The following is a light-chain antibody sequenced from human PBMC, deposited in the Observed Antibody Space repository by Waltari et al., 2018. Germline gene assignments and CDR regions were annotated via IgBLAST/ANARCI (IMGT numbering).Light chain of an antibody. CDR2: DVT. CDR1: SSDVGGYNF. V-gene: IGLV2-14*03. CDR3: SSYTTSSTYV. J-gene: IGLJ1*01. Sequence: QSALTQPASVSGSPGQSITISCTGTSSDVGGYNFVSWYQQHPGKVPKLIIYDVTNLPSGVFYRFSGSKSGNTSSLTISGLQAEDEADYYCSSYTTSSTYVFGTGTKVTVL.